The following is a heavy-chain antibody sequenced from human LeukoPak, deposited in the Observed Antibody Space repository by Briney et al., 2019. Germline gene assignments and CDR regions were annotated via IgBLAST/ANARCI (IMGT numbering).Heavy chain of an antibody. V-gene: IGHV3-30*02. CDR2: IRYDGSNK. D-gene: IGHD3-3*01. Sequence: GGSLRLSCAASGFTFSSYGMHWVRQAPGKGLEWVAFIRYDGSNKYYADSVKGRFTISRDNSKNTLYLQMNSLRAEDTAVYYCAKTFYDFWSGDYYYMDVWGKGTTVTVSS. CDR3: AKTFYDFWSGDYYYMDV. CDR1: GFTFSSYG. J-gene: IGHJ6*03.